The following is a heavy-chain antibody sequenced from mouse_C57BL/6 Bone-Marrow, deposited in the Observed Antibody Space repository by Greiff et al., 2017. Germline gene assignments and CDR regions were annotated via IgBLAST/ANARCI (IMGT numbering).Heavy chain of an antibody. CDR2: IDPSDSYT. Sequence: QVQLQQPGAELVKPGASVKLSCKASGYTFTSYWMQWVKQRPGQGLEWIGEIDPSDSYTNYNQKFKGKATLTVDTSSSTAYMQLSSLTSEDSAVYYCASLITTRDFDYWGQGTTLTVSS. V-gene: IGHV1-50*01. CDR1: GYTFTSYW. D-gene: IGHD1-1*01. CDR3: ASLITTRDFDY. J-gene: IGHJ2*01.